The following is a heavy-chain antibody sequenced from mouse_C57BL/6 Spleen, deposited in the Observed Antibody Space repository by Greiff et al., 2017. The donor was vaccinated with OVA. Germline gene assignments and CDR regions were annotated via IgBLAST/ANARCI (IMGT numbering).Heavy chain of an antibody. Sequence: VHVKQSGTVLARPGASVKMSCKTSGYTFTSYWMHWVKQRPGQGLEWIGAIYPGNSDTSYNQKFKGKAKLTAVTSASTAYMELSSLTNEDSAVYYCTREGDLRQRAMDYWGQGTSVTVSS. J-gene: IGHJ4*01. CDR1: GYTFTSYW. V-gene: IGHV1-5*01. CDR3: TREGDLRQRAMDY. D-gene: IGHD2-12*01. CDR2: IYPGNSDT.